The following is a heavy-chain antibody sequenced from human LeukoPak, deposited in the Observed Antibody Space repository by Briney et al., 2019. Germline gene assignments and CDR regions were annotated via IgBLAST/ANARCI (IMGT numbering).Heavy chain of an antibody. CDR1: GGSLSGYY. CDR3: ARGLRGSYL. D-gene: IGHD1-26*01. V-gene: IGHV4-34*01. J-gene: IGHJ5*02. CDR2: INHSGST. Sequence: PSETLSLTCAVYGGSLSGYYWSWIRQPPGKGLEWIGEINHSGSTNYNPSLKSRVTISVDTSKNQFSLKLSSVTAADTAVYYCARGLRGSYLWGQGTLVTVSS.